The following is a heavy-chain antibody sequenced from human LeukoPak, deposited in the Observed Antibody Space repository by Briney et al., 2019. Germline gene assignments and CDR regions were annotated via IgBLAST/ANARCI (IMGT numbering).Heavy chain of an antibody. V-gene: IGHV4-4*02. J-gene: IGHJ4*02. Sequence: SETLSLTCAVSSGSIFRSNWWSWVRQPPGKGLEWTGQIFHSGSTSYSPSLKSRVTISVDKSKNQFSLRLTSVIAADTAVYYCARSPTKRVPEDYWGQGTLVTVSS. CDR1: SGSIFRSNW. CDR2: IFHSGST. D-gene: IGHD2-2*01. CDR3: ARSPTKRVPEDY.